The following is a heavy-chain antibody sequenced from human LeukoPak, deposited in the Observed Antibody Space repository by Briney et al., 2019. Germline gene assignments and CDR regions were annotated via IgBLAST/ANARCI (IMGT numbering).Heavy chain of an antibody. CDR1: GFTFDDYG. V-gene: IGHV3-20*04. J-gene: IGHJ6*03. D-gene: IGHD2-2*01. CDR2: INWNGGST. CDR3: ARLVVLPSWYYYYYMDV. Sequence: PGGSLRLSCAASGFTFDDYGMSWVRQAPGKGLEWVSGINWNGGSTGYADSVKGRFTIPRDNAKNSLYLQMNSLRAEDTALYYCARLVVLPSWYYYYYMDVWGKGTTVTVSS.